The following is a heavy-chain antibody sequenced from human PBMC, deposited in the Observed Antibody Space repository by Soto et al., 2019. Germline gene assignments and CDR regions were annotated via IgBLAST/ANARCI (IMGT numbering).Heavy chain of an antibody. J-gene: IGHJ4*01. CDR3: TTDSYYTGIVVRFDF. CDR1: GFTFSSYG. D-gene: IGHD1-1*01. Sequence: PGGSLRLSCAASGFTFSSYGIHWVRQAPGKGLEWVGRIRSYRDGGTTDFAASVKGRFAISRDDSAHTVYLQMNSLRTEDTAVYYCTTDSYYTGIVVRFDFWGLGTLVTVSS. V-gene: IGHV3-15*05. CDR2: IRSYRDGGTT.